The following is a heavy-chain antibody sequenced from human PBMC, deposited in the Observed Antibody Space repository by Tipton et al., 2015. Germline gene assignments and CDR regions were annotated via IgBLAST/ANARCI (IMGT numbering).Heavy chain of an antibody. CDR3: ARGQRGYPF. D-gene: IGHD3-22*01. CDR1: DGSMSSYY. J-gene: IGHJ4*02. V-gene: IGHV4-59*01. Sequence: GLVKPSETLSLTCTVSDGSMSSYYWSWIRQPPGKGLEWIGYISYSGSTNYSPSLKSRVTISVDTSKNQFSLKLSSVTAADTAVYYCARGQRGYPFWGQGTLVTVSS. CDR2: ISYSGST.